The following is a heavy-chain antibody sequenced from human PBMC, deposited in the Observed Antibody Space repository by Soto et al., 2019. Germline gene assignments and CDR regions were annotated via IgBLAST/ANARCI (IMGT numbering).Heavy chain of an antibody. D-gene: IGHD3-22*01. V-gene: IGHV4-39*01. J-gene: IGHJ4*02. Sequence: PSETLSLTCTVSGGSISSSSYYWGWIRQPPGKGLEWIASIYYSGSTYYNPSLKSRVTISVDTSKNQFSLKLSSVTAADTAVYYCACQGHYYDSSGYRRPFDYWGQGTLVTVSS. CDR1: GGSISSSSYY. CDR3: ACQGHYYDSSGYRRPFDY. CDR2: IYYSGST.